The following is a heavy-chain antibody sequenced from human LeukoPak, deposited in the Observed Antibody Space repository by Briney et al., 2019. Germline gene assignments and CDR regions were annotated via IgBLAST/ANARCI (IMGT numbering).Heavy chain of an antibody. CDR2: ISSDGSNK. V-gene: IGHV3-30-3*01. D-gene: IGHD1-1*01. CDR3: ARARGTTGTTRIAFDI. CDR1: GFPFSSYE. J-gene: IGHJ3*02. Sequence: GGSLRLSCAASGFPFSSYEMNWVRQAPGKGLEWVAVISSDGSNKYYADSVRGRFTISRDNSKNTVYLQMDSLRPEDTAVCYCARARGTTGTTRIAFDIWGKGTMVTVSS.